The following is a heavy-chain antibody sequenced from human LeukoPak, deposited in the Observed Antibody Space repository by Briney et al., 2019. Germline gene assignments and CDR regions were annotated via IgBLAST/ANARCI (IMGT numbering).Heavy chain of an antibody. CDR1: GFTFSSYG. CDR2: ISGSGGST. D-gene: IGHD6-19*01. CDR3: AKDSSSGWYQYLFMDY. J-gene: IGHJ4*02. Sequence: VGSLRLSCAASGFTFSSYGMSWVRQAPGKGLEWVSAISGSGGSTYYADSVKGRFTISRDNSKNTLYLQMNSLRAEDTAVYYCAKDSSSGWYQYLFMDYWGQGTLVTVSS. V-gene: IGHV3-23*01.